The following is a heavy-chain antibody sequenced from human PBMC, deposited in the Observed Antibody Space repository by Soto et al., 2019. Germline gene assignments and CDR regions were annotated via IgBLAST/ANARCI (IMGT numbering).Heavy chain of an antibody. J-gene: IGHJ5*02. V-gene: IGHV3-23*01. Sequence: PGGSLRLSCAASGFTFGSYAMIWVRQAPGKGLVWVSTISSSGDSAYYADSVKGRFTVSRDNSMNTLYMQMNSLRAEDTAVYYCAKPDAALTYGFDPWGQGTLVTV. D-gene: IGHD6-13*01. CDR2: ISSSGDSA. CDR1: GFTFGSYA. CDR3: AKPDAALTYGFDP.